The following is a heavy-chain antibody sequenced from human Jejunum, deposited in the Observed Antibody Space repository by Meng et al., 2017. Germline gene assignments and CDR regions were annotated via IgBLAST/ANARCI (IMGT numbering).Heavy chain of an antibody. D-gene: IGHD5-24*01. CDR1: GFAFSNYA. J-gene: IGHJ4*02. Sequence: GESLKISCAVSGFAFSNYAMHWVRQAPGKGLEWVAVISYDGSSKNHADSVKGRFTISRDKSKNTLFLQMDSLRPDDTAVYYCAREVNTDGYNYDCGYWGQGKLVTVAS. CDR3: AREVNTDGYNYDCGY. CDR2: ISYDGSSK. V-gene: IGHV3-30*01.